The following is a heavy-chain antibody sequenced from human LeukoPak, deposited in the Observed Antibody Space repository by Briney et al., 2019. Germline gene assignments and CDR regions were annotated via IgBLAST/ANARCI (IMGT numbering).Heavy chain of an antibody. Sequence: SETLSLTCAVYGGSFSGYYWSWIRQPPGKGLEWIGEINHSGSTNYNPSLKSRVTISVDTSKNQFSLKLSSVTAADTAVYYCAREVIDPWGQGTLVTVSS. V-gene: IGHV4-34*01. D-gene: IGHD4-23*01. CDR2: INHSGST. CDR3: AREVIDP. J-gene: IGHJ5*02. CDR1: GGSFSGYY.